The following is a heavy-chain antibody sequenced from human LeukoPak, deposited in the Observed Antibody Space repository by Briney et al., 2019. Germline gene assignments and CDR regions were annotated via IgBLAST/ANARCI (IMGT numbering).Heavy chain of an antibody. D-gene: IGHD1-26*01. CDR1: GFTFDDYA. CDR2: ISWDSGSI. V-gene: IGHV3-9*01. J-gene: IGHJ4*02. CDR3: AKIPRPISGSYSDFDY. Sequence: GRSLRLSCAASGFTFDDYAMHWVRQAPGKGLEWVSGISWDSGSIGYADSVKGRFTISRDNAKNSLYLQMNSPRAEDTAVYYCAKIPRPISGSYSDFDYWGQGTLVTVS.